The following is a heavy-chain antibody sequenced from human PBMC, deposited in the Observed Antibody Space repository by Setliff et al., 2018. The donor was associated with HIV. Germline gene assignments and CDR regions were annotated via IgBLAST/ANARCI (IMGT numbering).Heavy chain of an antibody. Sequence: SETLSLTCTVSGGSISNYYWSWIRQPPGKGLEWIGHIYSSGSTNYNPSLKSRVTISVDTSKNQVSLKLTSVTAADTGVYYCARLAMRGVIGDPNWFDPWGQGTLVTVSS. CDR1: GGSISNYY. CDR2: IYSSGST. D-gene: IGHD3-16*02. V-gene: IGHV4-4*08. J-gene: IGHJ5*02. CDR3: ARLAMRGVIGDPNWFDP.